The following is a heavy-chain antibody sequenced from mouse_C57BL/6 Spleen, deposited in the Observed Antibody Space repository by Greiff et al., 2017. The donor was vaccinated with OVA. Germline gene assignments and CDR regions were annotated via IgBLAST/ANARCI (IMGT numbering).Heavy chain of an antibody. CDR2: ISSGGDYI. J-gene: IGHJ3*01. Sequence: DVKLVESGEGLVKPGGSLKLSCAASGFTFSSYAMSWVRQTPEKRLEWVAYISSGGDYIYYADTVKGRFTISRDNARNTLYLQMSSLKSEDTAMYYCTRETIYDGYYTWFAYWGQGTLVTVSA. D-gene: IGHD2-3*01. CDR3: TRETIYDGYYTWFAY. V-gene: IGHV5-9-1*02. CDR1: GFTFSSYA.